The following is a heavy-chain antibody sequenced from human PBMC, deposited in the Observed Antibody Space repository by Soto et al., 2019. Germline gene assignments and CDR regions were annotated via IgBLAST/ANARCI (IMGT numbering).Heavy chain of an antibody. CDR1: GGSISGYQ. V-gene: IGHV4-59*01. D-gene: IGHD3-10*01. CDR2: IHHTGST. CDR3: ARGLPYNSGPESNWFDP. J-gene: IGHJ5*02. Sequence: QLQLRESGPGLVKPSETVSLTCTVSGGSISGYQWSWIRQSPEKGLEWIAYIHHTGSTRYNPSFKGRVTISLDTSKNQFSLKLNSVTAADTAVYYCARGLPYNSGPESNWFDPWGQGTLVTVSS.